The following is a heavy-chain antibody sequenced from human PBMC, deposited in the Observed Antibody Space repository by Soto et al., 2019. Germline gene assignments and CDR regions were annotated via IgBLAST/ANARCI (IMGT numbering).Heavy chain of an antibody. D-gene: IGHD3-3*01. J-gene: IGHJ6*02. Sequence: GASVKVSCKASGYTFTSYAMHWVRQAPGQGLEWMGWINAGNGNTKYSQKFQGRVTITRDTSASTAYMELSSLRSEDTAVYYCARDHRRYYDFWSGYYPYYCYGMDVWGQGTTVTSP. V-gene: IGHV1-3*01. CDR3: ARDHRRYYDFWSGYYPYYCYGMDV. CDR1: GYTFTSYA. CDR2: INAGNGNT.